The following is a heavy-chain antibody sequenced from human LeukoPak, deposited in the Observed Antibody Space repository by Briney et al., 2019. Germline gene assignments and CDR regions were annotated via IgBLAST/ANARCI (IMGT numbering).Heavy chain of an antibody. Sequence: SETLSLTCTVSGGSISNYYWNWIRQPAGQGLEWIGCMYSSGSTYYNPSLKSRDTMSLGTSKNQFSLELSSVTAADTAVYCCARDPSYHSGYFDYWGQGTLVTVSS. V-gene: IGHV4-4*07. D-gene: IGHD1-26*01. CDR1: GGSISNYY. CDR3: ARDPSYHSGYFDY. CDR2: MYSSGST. J-gene: IGHJ4*02.